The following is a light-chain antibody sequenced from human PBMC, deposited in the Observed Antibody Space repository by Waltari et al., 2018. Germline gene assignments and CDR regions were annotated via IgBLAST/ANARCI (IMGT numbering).Light chain of an antibody. CDR1: SSDIGYYNF. CDR2: DVS. V-gene: IGLV2-14*01. CDR3: ASYTNINTVV. J-gene: IGLJ2*01. Sequence: QSALTQPAPVSGSPGQSITISCIGTSSDIGYYNFVSWYQQHPDKAPKLLIFDVSRWPSGVSHRFSGSKSGNTAFLTISGLQAEDEADYYCASYTNINTVVFGGGTKVTVL.